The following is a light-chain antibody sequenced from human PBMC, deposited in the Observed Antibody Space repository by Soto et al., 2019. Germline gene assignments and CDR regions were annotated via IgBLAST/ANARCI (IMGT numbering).Light chain of an antibody. Sequence: QSALTQPASVSGSPGQSITISCTGTSSDIGAYNFVSWYQQHPGKAPKLMLYDVNIRPSGVSRRFSGSTSGNTASLTISGLQAEDEADYYCTSWTTSTAMIFGGGTKVTVL. V-gene: IGLV2-14*03. CDR1: SSDIGAYNF. J-gene: IGLJ2*01. CDR3: TSWTTSTAMI. CDR2: DVN.